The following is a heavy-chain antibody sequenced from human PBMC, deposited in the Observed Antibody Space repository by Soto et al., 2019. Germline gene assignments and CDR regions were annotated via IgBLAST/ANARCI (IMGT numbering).Heavy chain of an antibody. D-gene: IGHD3-3*01. CDR3: AKGRQITMFGVVISQPWFDY. J-gene: IGHJ4*02. V-gene: IGHV3-23*01. CDR1: GFTFSSYA. CDR2: ISGSGGST. Sequence: EVQLLESGGGLVQPGGSLRLSCAASGFTFSSYAMSWVRQAPGKGLEWVSAISGSGGSTYYADSVKGRFTISRDNSKNTLYLQMNSLRAEDTAVYYCAKGRQITMFGVVISQPWFDYWGQGTLVTVSS.